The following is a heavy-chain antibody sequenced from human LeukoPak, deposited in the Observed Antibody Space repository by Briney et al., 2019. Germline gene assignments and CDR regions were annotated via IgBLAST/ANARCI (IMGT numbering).Heavy chain of an antibody. J-gene: IGHJ4*02. V-gene: IGHV3-30*18. CDR2: ISYDGSNK. D-gene: IGHD1-26*01. Sequence: GGSLRLSCAASGFTFSSYGMHWVRQAPGKGLEWVAVISYDGSNKYYADSVKGRFTISRDNSKNTLYLQMNSLRAEDTAVYYCAKGGQELDNWGQGTLVTVSS. CDR3: AKGGQELDN. CDR1: GFTFSSYG.